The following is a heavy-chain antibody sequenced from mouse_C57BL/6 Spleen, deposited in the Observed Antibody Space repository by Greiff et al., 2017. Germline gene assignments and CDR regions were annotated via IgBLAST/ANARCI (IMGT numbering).Heavy chain of an antibody. CDR3: ARGLGKGYFDY. CDR2: ISSGSSTS. CDR1: GFTFSDYG. Sequence: EVQLVESGGGLVKPGGSLKLSCAASGFTFSDYGMHWVRQAPEKGLEWVAYISSGSSTSYYADTVKGRFTISRDNAKNTLFLQMPSLRSEDTAMYYCARGLGKGYFDYWGQGTTLTVSS. V-gene: IGHV5-17*01. D-gene: IGHD3-3*01. J-gene: IGHJ2*01.